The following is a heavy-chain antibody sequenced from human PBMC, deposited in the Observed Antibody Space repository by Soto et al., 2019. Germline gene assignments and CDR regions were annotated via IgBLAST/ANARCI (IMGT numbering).Heavy chain of an antibody. D-gene: IGHD3-22*01. CDR1: GGSISSGGYY. J-gene: IGHJ6*02. Sequence: PSETLSLTCTVSGGSISSGGYYWSWIRQHPGKGLEWIGYIYYSGSTYYNPSLKSRVTISVDTSKNQFSLKLSSVTAADTAVYYCARVVTMIENGYYYYYYGMDVWGQGTTVTVS. V-gene: IGHV4-31*03. CDR3: ARVVTMIENGYYYYYYGMDV. CDR2: IYYSGST.